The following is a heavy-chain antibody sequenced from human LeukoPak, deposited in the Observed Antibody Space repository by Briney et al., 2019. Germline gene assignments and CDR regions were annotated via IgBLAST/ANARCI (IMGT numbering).Heavy chain of an antibody. CDR2: ISWNSGSI. D-gene: IGHD3-10*01. V-gene: IGHV3-9*01. CDR3: AKDSPSYSSGSFDAFDI. Sequence: GGSLRLSCAASGFTFDDYAMHWVRQAPGKGLEWVSGISWNSGSIGYADSVKGRFTISRDNAKNSLYLQMNSLRAEDTALYYCAKDSPSYSSGSFDAFDIWGQGTMVTVSS. CDR1: GFTFDDYA. J-gene: IGHJ3*02.